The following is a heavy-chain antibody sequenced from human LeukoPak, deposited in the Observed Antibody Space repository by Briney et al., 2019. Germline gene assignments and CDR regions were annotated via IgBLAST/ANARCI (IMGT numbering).Heavy chain of an antibody. V-gene: IGHV4-39*07. CDR2: IYYSGST. Sequence: PSETLSLTCTVSGGSISSSSYYWGWIRQPPGKGLEWIGSIYYSGSTYYNPSLRSRVTISVDTSKNQFSLKLSSVTAADTAVYYCARLGYCSGGSCYVDYWGQGTLVTVSS. J-gene: IGHJ4*02. D-gene: IGHD2-15*01. CDR3: ARLGYCSGGSCYVDY. CDR1: GGSISSSSYY.